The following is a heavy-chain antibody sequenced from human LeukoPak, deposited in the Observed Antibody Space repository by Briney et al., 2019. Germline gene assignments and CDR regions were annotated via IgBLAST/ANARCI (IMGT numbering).Heavy chain of an antibody. V-gene: IGHV4-59*01. J-gene: IGHJ4*02. CDR1: GGSISSYY. D-gene: IGHD6-19*01. Sequence: SETLSLTCTVSGGSISSYYWSWIRQPPGKGLEWIGYIYYSGSTNYNPSRKSRFTISVDTSKNQFSLKLSSVTAEDTAAYYCARDRLGIAVEFDYWGQGTLVTVSS. CDR3: ARDRLGIAVEFDY. CDR2: IYYSGST.